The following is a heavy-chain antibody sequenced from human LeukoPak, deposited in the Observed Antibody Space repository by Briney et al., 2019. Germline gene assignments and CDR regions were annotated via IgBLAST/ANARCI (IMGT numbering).Heavy chain of an antibody. CDR2: ISSSGATI. CDR1: GFSFSDYE. D-gene: IGHD6-13*01. V-gene: IGHV3-48*03. Sequence: GGSLRLSCEASGFSFSDYEMNWVRQAPGQGLEWVSYISSSGATIYYADSVRGRITVSRDNAKNSLYLQMDSLRAEDTAIYYCAREGSSWYGIDYWGQGTLVTVSS. CDR3: AREGSSWYGIDY. J-gene: IGHJ4*02.